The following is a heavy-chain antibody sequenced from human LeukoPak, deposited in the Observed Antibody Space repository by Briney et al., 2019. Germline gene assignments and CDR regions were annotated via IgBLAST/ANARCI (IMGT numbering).Heavy chain of an antibody. CDR3: ARDNPYYYDSDGYCDY. V-gene: IGHV4-61*02. J-gene: IGHJ4*02. D-gene: IGHD3-22*01. Sequence: SEALSLTCTVSGGSISSGSYYWSWIRQPAGKGLEWIGRIYTSGSSSYNPSLKSRVTISVDTSKNQFSLKLSSVTAADTAVYYCARDNPYYYDSDGYCDYWGQGTLVTVSS. CDR2: IYTSGSS. CDR1: GGSISSGSYY.